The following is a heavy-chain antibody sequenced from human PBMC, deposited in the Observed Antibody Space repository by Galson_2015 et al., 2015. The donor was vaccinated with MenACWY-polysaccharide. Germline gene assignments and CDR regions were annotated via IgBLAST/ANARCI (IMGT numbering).Heavy chain of an antibody. V-gene: IGHV3-7*01. CDR1: GFTFSNYW. CDR2: VRQDGSEM. D-gene: IGHD1-26*01. J-gene: IGHJ4*02. Sequence: SLRLSCAASGFTFSNYWMTWVRQAPGKGLEWVANVRQDGSEMYYVDSVKGRFTISRDNAKDSLFLQMNSLRAEDTAVYYCARDKAVGATHFDYWGRGTLVTVSS. CDR3: ARDKAVGATHFDY.